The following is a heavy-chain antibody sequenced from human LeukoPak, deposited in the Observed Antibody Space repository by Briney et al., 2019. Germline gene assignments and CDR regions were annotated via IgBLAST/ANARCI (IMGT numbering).Heavy chain of an antibody. J-gene: IGHJ4*02. Sequence: GGSLRLSCAASGFTFSSYAMSWVRQAPGKGLEWVSAISGSGGSTYYADSVKGRFTISRDNSKNTLYLQMNSLRAEDTAVYYCAKGVYYGSGSYYTAGDYWGQGTLVTVSS. CDR3: AKGVYYGSGSYYTAGDY. CDR1: GFTFSSYA. D-gene: IGHD3-10*01. CDR2: ISGSGGST. V-gene: IGHV3-23*01.